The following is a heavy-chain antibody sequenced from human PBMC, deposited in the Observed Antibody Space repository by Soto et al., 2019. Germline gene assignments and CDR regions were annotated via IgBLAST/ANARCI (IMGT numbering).Heavy chain of an antibody. D-gene: IGHD3-22*01. CDR2: SYTSGST. CDR1: GGSISSYY. CDR3: ARESSGYPYYYGMDV. Sequence: SETLSLTCTVSGGSISSYYWSWIRQPAGKGLEWIGRSYTSGSTNYNPSLKSRVTMSVDTSKNQFSLKLSSVTAADTAVYYCARESSGYPYYYGMDVWGQGTTVTVSS. V-gene: IGHV4-4*07. J-gene: IGHJ6*02.